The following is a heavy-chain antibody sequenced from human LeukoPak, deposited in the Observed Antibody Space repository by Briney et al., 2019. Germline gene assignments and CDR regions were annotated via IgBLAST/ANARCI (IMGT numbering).Heavy chain of an antibody. CDR2: IYSGGNT. J-gene: IGHJ6*02. Sequence: PGGSLRLSCAASGFTVRSNYMSWVRQAPGKGLEWVSVIYSGGNTYYADSVKGRFTISRDNSKNTLYLQMNSLRAEDTAVYYCARTPMFYFYGMDVWGQGTTVTVSS. CDR1: GFTVRSNY. V-gene: IGHV3-66*01. D-gene: IGHD2-15*01. CDR3: ARTPMFYFYGMDV.